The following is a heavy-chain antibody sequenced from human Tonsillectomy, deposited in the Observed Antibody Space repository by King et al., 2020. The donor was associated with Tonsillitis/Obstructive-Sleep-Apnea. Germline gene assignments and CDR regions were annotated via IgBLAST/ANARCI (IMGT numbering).Heavy chain of an antibody. CDR2: ISAVGVII. Sequence: VQLVESGGGLVQPGGSLRLSCAASGFTFDDYSMNWVRQTPGKGLEWLSYISAVGVIIYYADSVRGRFTISRDNAKNSLYLQMNSLRDDDTAFYYCVRDMGSSYYRRFDPWGQGTLVTVSS. V-gene: IGHV3-48*02. CDR1: GFTFDDYS. J-gene: IGHJ5*02. D-gene: IGHD1-26*01. CDR3: VRDMGSSYYRRFDP.